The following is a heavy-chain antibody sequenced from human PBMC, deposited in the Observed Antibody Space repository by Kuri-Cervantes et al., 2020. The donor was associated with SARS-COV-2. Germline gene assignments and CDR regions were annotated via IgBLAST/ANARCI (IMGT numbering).Heavy chain of an antibody. J-gene: IGHJ6*02. CDR1: GFTFSCYA. D-gene: IGHD2-2*02. V-gene: IGHV3-30-3*01. Sequence: GESLKISCAASGFTFSCYAMHWFRQAPGKGLERVAVISYDGSNKYYAESVKGRFTISRDNSKNTLYLQMNSLRAEDTAVYYCARDSHCSSTSCYTDGMDVWGQGTTVTVSS. CDR3: ARDSHCSSTSCYTDGMDV. CDR2: ISYDGSNK.